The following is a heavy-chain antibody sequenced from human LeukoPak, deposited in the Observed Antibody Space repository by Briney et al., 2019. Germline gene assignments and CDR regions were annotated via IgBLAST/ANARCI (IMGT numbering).Heavy chain of an antibody. CDR3: ARDLYSYGHYMDV. CDR1: GFIFSSFA. V-gene: IGHV3-30*04. CDR2: ISYDGYNK. D-gene: IGHD5-18*01. Sequence: PGGSLRLSCAASGFIFSSFAMHWVRQAPGKGLEWVAIISYDGYNKYYVDSVKGRFTISRDNSKNTLYLQVNSLTGEDTAVYYCARDLYSYGHYMDVWGKGTTVTVSS. J-gene: IGHJ6*03.